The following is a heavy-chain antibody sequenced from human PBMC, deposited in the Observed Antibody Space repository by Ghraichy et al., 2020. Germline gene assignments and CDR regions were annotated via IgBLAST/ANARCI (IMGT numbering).Heavy chain of an antibody. CDR1: GGSISSSSYY. V-gene: IGHV4-39*07. Sequence: SGTLSLTCTVSGGSISSSSYYWGWIRQPPGKGLEWIGSIYYSGSTYYNPSLKSRVTISVDTSKNQFSLKLSSVTAADTAVYYCARDMGGRFRERFGNNWFDPWGQGTLVTVSS. J-gene: IGHJ5*02. CDR3: ARDMGGRFRERFGNNWFDP. CDR2: IYYSGST. D-gene: IGHD1-1*01.